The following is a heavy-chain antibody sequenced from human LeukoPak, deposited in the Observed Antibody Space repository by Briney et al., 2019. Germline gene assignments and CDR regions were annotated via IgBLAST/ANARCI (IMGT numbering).Heavy chain of an antibody. Sequence: GASVKVSCKASGYTFTSYGISWVRQAPGQGLEWMGWINTYNGNTNYAQRLQGRVTMTTDTSTSTAYMELRSLRSDDTAVYYCARVGYYDSSGYSPDYYFDYWGQGTLVTVSS. J-gene: IGHJ4*02. CDR1: GYTFTSYG. V-gene: IGHV1-18*01. CDR3: ARVGYYDSSGYSPDYYFDY. D-gene: IGHD3-22*01. CDR2: INTYNGNT.